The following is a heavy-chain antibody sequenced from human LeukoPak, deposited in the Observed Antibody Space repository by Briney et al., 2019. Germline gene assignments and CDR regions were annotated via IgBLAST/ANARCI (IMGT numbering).Heavy chain of an antibody. CDR3: ARRRDYSIDD. Sequence: GESLKISCKASGYRFTSYWIGWVRQMPGKGLEWMGIIFPGDSDTRYSPSFQGQVTISADKSISTAYLQWSSLKASDTAMYYCARRRDYSIDDWGQGTLVTVSS. CDR1: GYRFTSYW. D-gene: IGHD4-17*01. CDR2: IFPGDSDT. J-gene: IGHJ4*02. V-gene: IGHV5-51*01.